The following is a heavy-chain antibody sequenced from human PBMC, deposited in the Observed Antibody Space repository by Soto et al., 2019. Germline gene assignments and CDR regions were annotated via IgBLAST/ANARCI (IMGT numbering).Heavy chain of an antibody. CDR2: INAGNGNT. CDR3: SRAPESIADY. D-gene: IGHD6-6*01. Sequence: QVQLVQSGAEVKKPGASVRVSCKASGYIFTSYAIHWVRQAPGQRREWMGWINAGNGNTKCSQKLQGRVTVTRDTSASTAYMELSSLRSEDTAVYYCSRAPESIADYWGQGTLVTVSS. J-gene: IGHJ4*02. V-gene: IGHV1-3*01. CDR1: GYIFTSYA.